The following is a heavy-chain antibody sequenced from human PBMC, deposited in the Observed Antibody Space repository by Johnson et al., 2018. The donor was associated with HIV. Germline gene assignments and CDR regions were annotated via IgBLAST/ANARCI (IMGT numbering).Heavy chain of an antibody. Sequence: QMQLVESGGGVVQPGGSLRLSCATSGFTFSNYAMHWVRQAPGKGLEWVAYIRYDGSTQSYADSVKGRFSISRDNSKNTLYLQMNSLRADATAVYYCARLPGGYIRDGFNIWGQGTMVTGSS. CDR3: ARLPGGYIRDGFNI. J-gene: IGHJ3*02. CDR1: GFTFSNYA. D-gene: IGHD5-18*01. V-gene: IGHV3-30*02. CDR2: IRYDGSTQ.